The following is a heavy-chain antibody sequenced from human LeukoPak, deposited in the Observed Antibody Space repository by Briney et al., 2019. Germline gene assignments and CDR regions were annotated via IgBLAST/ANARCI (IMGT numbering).Heavy chain of an antibody. Sequence: SETLSLTCVISGYSISAGYFWGWNRQSPVKGLEWIGSVHHTGSDYYNPSLKSRVTISIDTSKNHFSLNLTSVTAADTAVFFCARVIVTATHVPDAFDLWGQGILVTVSS. CDR3: ARVIVTATHVPDAFDL. D-gene: IGHD1-26*01. CDR1: GYSISAGYF. J-gene: IGHJ3*01. CDR2: VHHTGSD. V-gene: IGHV4-38-2*01.